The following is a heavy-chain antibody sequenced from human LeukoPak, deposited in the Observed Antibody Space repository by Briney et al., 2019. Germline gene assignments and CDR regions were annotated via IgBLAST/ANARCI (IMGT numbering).Heavy chain of an antibody. Sequence: PSETLSLTCTVSGGSISSYYWSWIRQPPGKGLEWIGYIYYSGSTNYNPSLKSRGTISVDTSKNQFSLKLSSVTAADTAVYYCARGGVRYCSSTSCHPGWFDPWGQGTLVTVSS. D-gene: IGHD2-2*01. J-gene: IGHJ5*02. CDR3: ARGGVRYCSSTSCHPGWFDP. V-gene: IGHV4-59*01. CDR2: IYYSGST. CDR1: GGSISSYY.